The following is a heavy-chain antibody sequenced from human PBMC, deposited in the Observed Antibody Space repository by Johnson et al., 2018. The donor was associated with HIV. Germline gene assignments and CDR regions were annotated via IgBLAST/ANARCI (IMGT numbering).Heavy chain of an antibody. D-gene: IGHD1-26*01. CDR1: GFTFSSYA. V-gene: IGHV3-7*01. J-gene: IGHJ3*02. CDR3: AKDRALGWELLGAFDI. CDR2: IKQDGSEK. Sequence: VQLVESGGGVVQPGRSLRLSCAASGFTFSSYAMHWVRQAPGKGLEWVANIKQDGSEKNYVDSVKGRFIITRDNAKNTLYLQMNSLRAEDTAVYYCAKDRALGWELLGAFDIWGQGTMVTVSS.